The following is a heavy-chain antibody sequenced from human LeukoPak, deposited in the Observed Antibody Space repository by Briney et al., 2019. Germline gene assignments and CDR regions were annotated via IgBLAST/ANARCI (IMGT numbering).Heavy chain of an antibody. CDR2: IFSGGIT. J-gene: IGHJ6*02. Sequence: PGGSLRLSCAASGFTVSSNYMSWVRQAPGKGLEWVSVIFSGGITYYADSVKGRFTISRDNSNNTVYLQMNSLRAEDTAVYYCAREGNYYEMDVWGQGTTVTVSS. V-gene: IGHV3-53*01. CDR1: GFTVSSNY. CDR3: AREGNYYEMDV.